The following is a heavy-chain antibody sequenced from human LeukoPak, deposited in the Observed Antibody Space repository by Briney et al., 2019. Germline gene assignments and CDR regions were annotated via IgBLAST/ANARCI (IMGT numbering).Heavy chain of an antibody. D-gene: IGHD1-1*01. CDR1: GFPFSSYW. CDR2: IYSGGST. Sequence: GGSLRLSCVASGFPFSSYWMTWVRQPPGKGLEWVSVIYSGGSTYYADSVKGRFTISRDNSKNTLYLQVNSLRAEDTAVYYCASNLGARNAFDIWGQGTMVTVSS. CDR3: ASNLGARNAFDI. J-gene: IGHJ3*02. V-gene: IGHV3-53*01.